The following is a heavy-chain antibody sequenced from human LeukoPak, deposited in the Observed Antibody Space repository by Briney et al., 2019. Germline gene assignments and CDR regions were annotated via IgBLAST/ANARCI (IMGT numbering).Heavy chain of an antibody. CDR1: GFTLSSYS. Sequence: GGSLRLSCAASGFTLSSYSMSWVRQAPGKGLEWVSRTIDRGDYTYYVDSVKGRFTSSRDKPNNTLDLQMNSLRAEDTDLYFCAKKAQYNGHYPLDYWGQGTLVTVSS. D-gene: IGHD1-7*01. J-gene: IGHJ4*02. CDR3: AKKAQYNGHYPLDY. CDR2: TIDRGDYT. V-gene: IGHV3-23*01.